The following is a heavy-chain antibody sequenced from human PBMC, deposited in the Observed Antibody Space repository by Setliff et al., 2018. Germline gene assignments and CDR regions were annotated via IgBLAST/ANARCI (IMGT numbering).Heavy chain of an antibody. CDR2: VYYRGTT. J-gene: IGHJ2*01. V-gene: IGHV4-38-2*01. Sequence: KPSETLSLTCAVSDFSVPTVYYWTWIRQPPGKGLEWIASVYYRGTTYYNPSLESRVSVSVDTSKSHVSLSLTSVTAADTALYFCARTSTGRYFDLWGRGTLVTVSS. CDR3: ARTSTGRYFDL. D-gene: IGHD2-2*01. CDR1: DFSVPTVYY.